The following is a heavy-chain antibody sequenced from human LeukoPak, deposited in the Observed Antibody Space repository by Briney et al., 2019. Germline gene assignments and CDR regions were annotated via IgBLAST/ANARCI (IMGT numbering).Heavy chain of an antibody. V-gene: IGHV3-30*18. D-gene: IGHD2-15*01. J-gene: IGHJ4*02. CDR3: AKWAESGYCSGGSCSPFHY. CDR2: ISYDGSYK. CDR1: GFTFSSYD. Sequence: GGSLRLSCAASGFTFSSYDMHWVRQAPGKGLEWVALISYDGSYKYYADSVKGRFTISRDTSKNTLFLQMNSLRAEDTAVYYCAKWAESGYCSGGSCSPFHYWGQGALVTVSS.